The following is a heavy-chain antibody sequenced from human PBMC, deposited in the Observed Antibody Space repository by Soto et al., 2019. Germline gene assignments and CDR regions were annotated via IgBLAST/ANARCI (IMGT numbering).Heavy chain of an antibody. CDR2: IYHSGTP. Sequence: SETLSLSFSVSGGSIRAPDWWSWVRQTPEKGLEWIGEIYHSGTPNYNPSLKSRVSMSVDTSKNEFSLRLTSVTAADTAVYHCARSHYTYGLLIDYWRPGTLVTVSS. CDR3: ARSHYTYGLLIDY. CDR1: GGSIRAPDW. V-gene: IGHV4-4*02. D-gene: IGHD2-8*01. J-gene: IGHJ4*02.